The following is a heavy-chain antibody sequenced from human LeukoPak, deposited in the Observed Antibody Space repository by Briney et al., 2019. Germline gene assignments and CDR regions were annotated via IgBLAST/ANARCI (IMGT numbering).Heavy chain of an antibody. CDR2: ISSSSSYI. V-gene: IGHV3-21*01. D-gene: IGHD3-3*01. J-gene: IGHJ3*02. CDR3: ARDPSRAYDFWSDYDRDAFDI. CDR1: GFTFSSYS. Sequence: GGSLRLSCAASGFTFSSYSMNWVRQAPGKGLEWVSSISSSSSYIYYADSVKGRFTISRDNAKNSLYLKMNSLRAEDTAVYSRARDPSRAYDFWSDYDRDAFDIWGQGTMVTVSS.